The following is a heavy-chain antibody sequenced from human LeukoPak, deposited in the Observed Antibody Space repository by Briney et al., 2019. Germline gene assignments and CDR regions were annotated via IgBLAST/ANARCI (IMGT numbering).Heavy chain of an antibody. CDR2: ISGTGDFT. D-gene: IGHD3/OR15-3a*01. J-gene: IGHJ4*02. Sequence: GGSLRLSCAASGFTFNTHAMSWVRQTPGKGLEWVSTISGTGDFTYYADSVKGQFTISRDNSKNTLYLQMNSLRAEDTAVYYCARGDWLLDYWGQGTLVTVSS. CDR1: GFTFNTHA. CDR3: ARGDWLLDY. V-gene: IGHV3-23*01.